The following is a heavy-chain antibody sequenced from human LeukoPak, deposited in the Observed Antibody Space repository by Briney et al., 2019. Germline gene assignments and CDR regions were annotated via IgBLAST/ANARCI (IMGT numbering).Heavy chain of an antibody. J-gene: IGHJ4*02. CDR1: GFTFSSYA. CDR3: AKSTVGATNYFDY. CDR2: ISGSGGNT. Sequence: GGPLRLSCAASGFTFSSYAMSWVRQAPGKGLEWVSAISGSGGNTYYADSVKGRFTISRDNSKNTLYLQMNSLKAEDTAVYYRAKSTVGATNYFDYWGQGTLVTVSS. V-gene: IGHV3-23*01. D-gene: IGHD1-26*01.